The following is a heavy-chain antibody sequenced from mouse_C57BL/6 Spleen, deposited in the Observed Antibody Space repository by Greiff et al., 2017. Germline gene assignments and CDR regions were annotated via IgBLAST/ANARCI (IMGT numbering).Heavy chain of an antibody. V-gene: IGHV1-69*01. CDR2: IDPSDSYT. D-gene: IGHD1-1*01. CDR3: ARKVYYYGFFDY. Sequence: QVQLQQPGAELVMPGASVKLSCKASGYTFTSYWMHWVKQRPGQGLEWIGEIDPSDSYTNYNQKFKGKSTLTVDKSSSTAYMQLSSLTSEDSAVYYCARKVYYYGFFDYWGQGTTLTVSS. CDR1: GYTFTSYW. J-gene: IGHJ2*01.